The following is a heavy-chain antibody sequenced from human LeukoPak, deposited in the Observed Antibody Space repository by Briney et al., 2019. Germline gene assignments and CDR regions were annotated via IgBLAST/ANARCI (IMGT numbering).Heavy chain of an antibody. Sequence: SGPTLVKPTQTLTLTCTFSGFSLSTSGVGVGWIRQPPGKALEWLALIYWDDDKRCSPSLKSRLTITKDTSKNQVVLTMTNMDPVDTATYYCAHRNGYSYGKVCFDYWGQGTLVTVSS. CDR1: GFSLSTSGVG. V-gene: IGHV2-5*02. J-gene: IGHJ4*02. CDR2: IYWDDDK. D-gene: IGHD5-18*01. CDR3: AHRNGYSYGKVCFDY.